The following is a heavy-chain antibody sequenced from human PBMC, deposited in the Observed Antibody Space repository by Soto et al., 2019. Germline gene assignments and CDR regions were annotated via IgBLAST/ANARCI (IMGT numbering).Heavy chain of an antibody. V-gene: IGHV3-66*01. Sequence: GGSLRLSCAASGFTVSSNYMSWVRQAPGKGLEWVSVIYSGGSTYYADSVKGRFTISRDNSKNTLYLQMNSLRAEDTAVYYCAAYCSSTSCYFDHYMDVWGKGTTVTVSS. J-gene: IGHJ6*03. D-gene: IGHD2-2*01. CDR3: AAYCSSTSCYFDHYMDV. CDR2: IYSGGST. CDR1: GFTVSSNY.